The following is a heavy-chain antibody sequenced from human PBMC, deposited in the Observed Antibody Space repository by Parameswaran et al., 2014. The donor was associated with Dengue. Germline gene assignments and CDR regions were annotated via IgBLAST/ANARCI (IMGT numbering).Heavy chain of an antibody. Sequence: WVRQAPGQGLEWMGWINTNTGNPTYAQGFTGRFVFSLDTPVSTAYLQITSLKAEDTAVYYCARDRSYYGSGSNYWGQGTLVTVSS. CDR2: INTNTGNP. V-gene: IGHV7-4-1*02. D-gene: IGHD3-10*01. CDR3: ARDRSYYGSGSNY. J-gene: IGHJ4*02.